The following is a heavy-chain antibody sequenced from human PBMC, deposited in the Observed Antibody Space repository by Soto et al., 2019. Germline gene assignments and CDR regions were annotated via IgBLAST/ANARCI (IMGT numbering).Heavy chain of an antibody. J-gene: IGHJ5*02. V-gene: IGHV4-59*01. CDR2: IYYSGST. CDR3: ARQGIAAATWFDP. CDR1: GGSISSYY. Sequence: QVQLQESGPGLVKPSETLSLTCTVSGGSISSYYWSWIRQPPGKGLEWIGYIYYSGSTNYNPSLKSRVTISEDTSKNQFSLKLSSVTAADTAVYYCARQGIAAATWFDPWGQGTLVTVSS. D-gene: IGHD6-13*01.